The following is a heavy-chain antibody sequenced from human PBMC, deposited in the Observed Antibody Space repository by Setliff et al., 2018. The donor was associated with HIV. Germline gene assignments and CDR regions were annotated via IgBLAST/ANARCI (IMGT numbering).Heavy chain of an antibody. CDR3: VKEYHTTATDTRVANYFDY. CDR2: INPNDGAT. D-gene: IGHD6-13*01. J-gene: IGHJ4*02. CDR1: GYTFTSYF. Sequence: ASVKVSCKASGYTFTSYFLHWVRQAPGQGLEWMGIINPNDGATTYAQRFEGRVTMTSDTSTSTVYMELRSLRSEDTAIYYCVKEYHTTATDTRVANYFDYWGQGTLVTVSS. V-gene: IGHV1-46*01.